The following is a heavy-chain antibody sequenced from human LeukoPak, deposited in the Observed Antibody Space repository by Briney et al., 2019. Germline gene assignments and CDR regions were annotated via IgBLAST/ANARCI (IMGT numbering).Heavy chain of an antibody. J-gene: IGHJ4*02. D-gene: IGHD2-2*01. V-gene: IGHV1-24*01. CDR1: GYTLTELS. Sequence: ASVKVSCKVSGYTLTELSMHWVRQAPGKGLEWMGGFDPEDGETIYAQKFQGRVTMTEDTSTDTAYMELSSLRSEDTAVYYCATLRYCSSTSCYWYFDYWSQGTLVTVSS. CDR2: FDPEDGET. CDR3: ATLRYCSSTSCYWYFDY.